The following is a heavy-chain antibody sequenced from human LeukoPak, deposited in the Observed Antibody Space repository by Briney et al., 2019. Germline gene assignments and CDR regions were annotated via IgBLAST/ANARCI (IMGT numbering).Heavy chain of an antibody. CDR1: GFRFRSYW. V-gene: IGHV3-7*03. Sequence: GGSLRLSCAASGFRFRSYWMTWVRQAPGKGLEWVANIKQDGNDRYYVDSVKGRFTISRDNALNSLFLQMNSLRAEDTGIYYCARSGTRGDASDIWGQGTLVTVSS. D-gene: IGHD2-2*01. CDR3: ARSGTRGDASDI. J-gene: IGHJ3*02. CDR2: IKQDGNDR.